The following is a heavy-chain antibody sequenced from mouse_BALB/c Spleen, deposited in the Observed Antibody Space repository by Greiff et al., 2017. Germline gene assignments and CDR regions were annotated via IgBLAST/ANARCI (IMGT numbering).Heavy chain of an antibody. CDR2: INPSSGYT. J-gene: IGHJ2*01. D-gene: IGHD1-1*01. CDR3: ARSEGGSSYFDY. Sequence: VQRVESGAELARPGASVKMSCKASGYTFTSYTMHWVKQRPGQGLEWIGYINPSSGYTNYNQKFKDKATLTADKSSSTAYMQLSSLTSEDSAVYYCARSEGGSSYFDYWGQGTTLTVSS. V-gene: IGHV1-4*01. CDR1: GYTFTSYT.